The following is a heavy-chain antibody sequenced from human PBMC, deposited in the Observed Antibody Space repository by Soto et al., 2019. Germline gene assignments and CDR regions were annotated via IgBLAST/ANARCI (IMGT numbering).Heavy chain of an antibody. CDR2: IKMDGNEQ. V-gene: IGHV3-7*01. J-gene: IGHJ5*02. CDR1: GFTFSRYW. CDR3: ARLDCSGAACYLLDP. Sequence: GGSLRLSGAASGFTFSRYWMSWVRQAPGKGLEWRAGIKMDGNEQYYVDSVKGRFTISRDNPKNSLYPQRISLRVEDSAGYYCARLDCSGAACYLLDPWGQGTVVTVSS. D-gene: IGHD2-15*01.